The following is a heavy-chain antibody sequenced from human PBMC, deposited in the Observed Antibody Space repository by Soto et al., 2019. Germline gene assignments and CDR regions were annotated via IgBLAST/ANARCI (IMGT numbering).Heavy chain of an antibody. CDR3: ASGYYDSSGYSIDY. D-gene: IGHD3-22*01. V-gene: IGHV1-69*01. CDR1: GGSFSSYA. J-gene: IGHJ4*02. Sequence: QVQLVQSGAEVRKPGSSVKVSCQSFGGSFSSYAFSWVRQAPGQGLEWMGGLIVILGTTNYAQKFKGRVTFTADESTSTAYMEVSSLESEDTAIYYCASGYYDSSGYSIDYCGQGTHVTVSS. CDR2: LIVILGTT.